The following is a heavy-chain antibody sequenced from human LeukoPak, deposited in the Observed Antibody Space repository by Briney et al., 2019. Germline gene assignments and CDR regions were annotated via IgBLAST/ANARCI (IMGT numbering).Heavy chain of an antibody. Sequence: ASVKVSCKASGYTFTGYYMHWVRQAPGPGHEWMGWSNPNRGGTTYAQKFQGRVTMTRNTSISTAYMELSRLRSDDTAVYFCARGVSIAAENDDAFDIWGQGTMVTVSS. D-gene: IGHD6-13*01. CDR3: ARGVSIAAENDDAFDI. V-gene: IGHV1-2*02. CDR2: SNPNRGGT. CDR1: GYTFTGYY. J-gene: IGHJ3*02.